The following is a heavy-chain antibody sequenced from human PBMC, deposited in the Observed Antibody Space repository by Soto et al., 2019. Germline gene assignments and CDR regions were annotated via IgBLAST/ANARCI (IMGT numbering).Heavy chain of an antibody. CDR2: IYYSGST. J-gene: IGHJ4*02. CDR3: ARKTRFLEWLFDY. Sequence: SETLSLTCTVSGGSVSSGSYYWSWIRQPPGKGLGWIGYIYYSGSTNYNPSLKSRVTISVDTSKNQFSLKLSSVTAADTAVYYCARKTRFLEWLFDYWGQGTLVTVSS. V-gene: IGHV4-61*01. D-gene: IGHD3-3*01. CDR1: GGSVSSGSYY.